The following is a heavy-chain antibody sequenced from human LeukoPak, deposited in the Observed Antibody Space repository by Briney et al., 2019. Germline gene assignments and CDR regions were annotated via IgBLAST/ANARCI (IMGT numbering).Heavy chain of an antibody. CDR2: ISYDGSNK. J-gene: IGHJ4*02. CDR1: GFTFSSYG. D-gene: IGHD6-19*01. V-gene: IGHV3-30*03. Sequence: GGSLRLSCAASGFTFSSYGMHWVRQAPGKGLEWVAVISYDGSNKYYADSVKGRFTISRDNSKNTLYLQMNSLRAEDTAVYYCAVVATRDIAVAGIEDYWGQGTLVTVPS. CDR3: AVVATRDIAVAGIEDY.